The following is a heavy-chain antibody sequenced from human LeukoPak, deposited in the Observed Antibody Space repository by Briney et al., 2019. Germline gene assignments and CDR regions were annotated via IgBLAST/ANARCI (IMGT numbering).Heavy chain of an antibody. D-gene: IGHD1-26*01. J-gene: IGHJ4*02. CDR3: ARGTWEVRRGDH. CDR2: MKGDGSENGSEK. V-gene: IGHV3-7*01. Sequence: GGSLRLSCAASGFTVSSGWMDWVRRAPGKGLEWVASMKGDGSENGSEKNYVDSVKGRFTISRDNAKNSLYLQMNSLRAEDTAVYYCARGTWEVRRGDHWGQGTLVTVSS. CDR1: GFTVSSGW.